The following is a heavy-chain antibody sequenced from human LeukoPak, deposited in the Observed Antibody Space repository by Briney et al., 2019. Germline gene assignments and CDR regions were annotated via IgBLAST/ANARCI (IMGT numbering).Heavy chain of an antibody. V-gene: IGHV3-7*01. CDR3: AKMGLDYYASSGYYGYFDY. CDR2: IKQDGSEK. J-gene: IGHJ4*02. Sequence: PGGSLRLSCAASGFTFSSYWMSWVRQAPGKGLEWVANIKQDGSEKYYVDSVKGRFTISRDNSKNTLYLQMNSLRAEDTAVYYCAKMGLDYYASSGYYGYFDYWGQGTLVTVSS. CDR1: GFTFSSYW. D-gene: IGHD3-22*01.